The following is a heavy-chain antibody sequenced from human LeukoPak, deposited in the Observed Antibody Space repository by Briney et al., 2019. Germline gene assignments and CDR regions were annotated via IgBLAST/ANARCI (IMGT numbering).Heavy chain of an antibody. Sequence: GGSLRLSCAASGFTVSGTYMSWVRQGPGKGLEWVSAISGSGGSTYYADSVKGRFTISRDNAKNSLYLQMNSLRAEDTAVYYCAELGITMIGGVWGKGTTVTISS. CDR1: GFTVSGTY. V-gene: IGHV3-23*01. J-gene: IGHJ6*04. D-gene: IGHD3-10*02. CDR3: AELGITMIGGV. CDR2: ISGSGGST.